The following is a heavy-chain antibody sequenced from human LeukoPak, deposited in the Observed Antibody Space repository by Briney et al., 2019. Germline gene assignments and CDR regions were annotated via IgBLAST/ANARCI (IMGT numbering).Heavy chain of an antibody. CDR2: INPNSSNT. Sequence: GASVKVPCKASGYTFPSYDINGLRPATAKGVAWMGWINPNSSNTGYAQKFQGRVTITTNTSFSTAYMELSSLRSEDTAVYYCARGQDRYDPIDAFDIWGQGTMVTVSS. V-gene: IGHV1-8*03. J-gene: IGHJ3*02. CDR1: GYTFPSYD. D-gene: IGHD3-16*01. CDR3: ARGQDRYDPIDAFDI.